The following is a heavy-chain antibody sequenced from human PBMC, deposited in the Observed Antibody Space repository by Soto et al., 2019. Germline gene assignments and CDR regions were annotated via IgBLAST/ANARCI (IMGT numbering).Heavy chain of an antibody. CDR3: ATLGANLGAFDY. CDR1: GFTFSNAW. D-gene: IGHD3-16*01. Sequence: EVQLVESGGGLVKPGGSLRLSCAASGFTFSNAWMSWVRQAPGKGLEWVGRIKSRADGGTADHAAPVKGRFAISRDDSKNTLYLQMNSLKTEDTAVYYCATLGANLGAFDYWGQGTLVTVSS. V-gene: IGHV3-15*01. J-gene: IGHJ4*02. CDR2: IKSRADGGTA.